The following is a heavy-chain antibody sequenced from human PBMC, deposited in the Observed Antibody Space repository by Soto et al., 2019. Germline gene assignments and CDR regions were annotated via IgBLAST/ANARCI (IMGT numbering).Heavy chain of an antibody. CDR3: ARRDDSSALYRPNAFDI. CDR2: IYPGDSDT. CDR1: GYSFTSYW. Sequence: GESLKISCKGSGYSFTSYWIGWVRQMPGKGLEWMGIIYPGDSDTRYSPSFQGQVTISADKSISTAYLQWSSLKASDTAMYYCARRDDSSALYRPNAFDIWGQGTMVTVSS. D-gene: IGHD3-22*01. J-gene: IGHJ3*02. V-gene: IGHV5-51*01.